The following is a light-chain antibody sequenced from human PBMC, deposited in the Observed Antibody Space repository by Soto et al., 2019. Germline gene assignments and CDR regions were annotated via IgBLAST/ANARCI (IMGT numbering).Light chain of an antibody. V-gene: IGKV1-39*01. J-gene: IGKJ4*01. Sequence: DIQMTPSPSSLSASVGERVTITCRASQTINSYLNWYQHKPGKAPNLLIYGASSLQSGVPSRFSGSGSGTDFTLTINSLQPEDFATYYCQQSYSAPLAFGGGTRVEIK. CDR2: GAS. CDR1: QTINSY. CDR3: QQSYSAPLA.